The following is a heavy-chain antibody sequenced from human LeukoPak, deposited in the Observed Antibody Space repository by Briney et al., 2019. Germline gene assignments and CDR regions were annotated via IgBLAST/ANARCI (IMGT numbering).Heavy chain of an antibody. CDR3: ARGQLGDAFDI. CDR1: GGSISSGDYY. J-gene: IGHJ3*02. CDR2: IYYSGST. V-gene: IGHV4-30-4*01. D-gene: IGHD1-26*01. Sequence: SETLSLTCTVSGGSISSGDYYWRWIRQPPGKGLEWIGYIYYSGSTYYNPSLKSRVTISVNTSKKQFSLKLSSVTAADTAVYWCARGQLGDAFDIWGQGTMVTVSS.